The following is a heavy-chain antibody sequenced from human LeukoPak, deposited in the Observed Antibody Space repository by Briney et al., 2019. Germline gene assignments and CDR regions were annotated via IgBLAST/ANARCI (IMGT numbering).Heavy chain of an antibody. CDR3: AKDRQGYYASGSFPDY. D-gene: IGHD3-10*01. Sequence: SGGSLRLSCAASGFAFEDCAMHWVRQSPGKALEWVSLIRGDGGSTYYADSVKGRFTISRDNSKSSLYLQMNSLRTEDTALYYCAKDRQGYYASGSFPDYWGQGTLVTVSS. CDR2: IRGDGGST. J-gene: IGHJ4*02. V-gene: IGHV3-43*02. CDR1: GFAFEDCA.